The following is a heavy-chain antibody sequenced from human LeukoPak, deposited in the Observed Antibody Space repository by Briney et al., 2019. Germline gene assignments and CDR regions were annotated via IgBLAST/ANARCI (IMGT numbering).Heavy chain of an antibody. J-gene: IGHJ3*02. CDR1: GGSFSGYY. Sequence: SETLSLTCAVYGGSFSGYYWSWIRQPPGKGLEWIGEINHSGSTNYNPSLKSRVTISVDTSKNQFSLKLSSVTAADTAVYYCARRGEGSSGYYYLAFDIWGQGTMVTVSS. V-gene: IGHV4-34*01. CDR2: INHSGST. D-gene: IGHD3-22*01. CDR3: ARRGEGSSGYYYLAFDI.